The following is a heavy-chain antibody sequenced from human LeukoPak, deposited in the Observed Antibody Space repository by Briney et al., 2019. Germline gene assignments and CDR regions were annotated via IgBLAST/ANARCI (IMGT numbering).Heavy chain of an antibody. Sequence: SETLSLTCTVSGGSISSYYWSWIRQPAGKGLEWIGRIYTSGSTNYNPSLKSRVTMSVDTSKNQFSLELSSVTAADTAVYYCAAESYYYDSSGYYSDAFDIWGQGTMVTVSS. CDR3: AAESYYYDSSGYYSDAFDI. J-gene: IGHJ3*02. D-gene: IGHD3-22*01. V-gene: IGHV4-4*07. CDR1: GGSISSYY. CDR2: IYTSGST.